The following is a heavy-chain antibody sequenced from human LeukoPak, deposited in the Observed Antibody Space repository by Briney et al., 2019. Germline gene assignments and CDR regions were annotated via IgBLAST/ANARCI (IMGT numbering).Heavy chain of an antibody. CDR3: ARDRSKWELLFWFDP. CDR1: GYTFTGYY. Sequence: ASVKVSCKASGYTFTGYYMHWVRQAPGQGLEWMGWINPNSGGTNYAQKFQGRVTMTRDTSTSTAYMELSRLRSDDTAVYYCARDRSKWELLFWFDPWGQGTLVTVSS. CDR2: INPNSGGT. V-gene: IGHV1-2*02. D-gene: IGHD1-26*01. J-gene: IGHJ5*02.